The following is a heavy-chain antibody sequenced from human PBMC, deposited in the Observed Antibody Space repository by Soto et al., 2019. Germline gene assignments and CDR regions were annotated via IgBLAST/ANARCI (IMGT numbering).Heavy chain of an antibody. CDR3: ARHDCTSTSCYYRGWFDP. CDR2: IYYSGST. Sequence: QVQLQESGPGLVKPSETLSLTCTVSGDSISSYYWSWIRQPPGKGLEWIGYIYYSGSTNYNPSLRSRATMPVARSKNQVSLKLSSVTAADTAVYYCARHDCTSTSCYYRGWFDPWGQGTLVTVSS. D-gene: IGHD2-2*01. CDR1: GDSISSYY. V-gene: IGHV4-59*01. J-gene: IGHJ5*02.